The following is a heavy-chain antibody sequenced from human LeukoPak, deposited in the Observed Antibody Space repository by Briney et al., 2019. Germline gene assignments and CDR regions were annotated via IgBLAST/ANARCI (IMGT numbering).Heavy chain of an antibody. CDR2: INTSGDST. D-gene: IGHD3-3*02. J-gene: IGHJ4*02. V-gene: IGHV3-23*01. Sequence: PGGSLRLSCAAPGLTFSRYDMTWVRQAPGKGLEWVSTINTSGDSTNHADSVKGRFTIPRDNSKNTLYLQMNSLRADDTAVYYCAKHLTGTNSPFDYWGQGTLVTVSS. CDR3: AKHLTGTNSPFDY. CDR1: GLTFSRYD.